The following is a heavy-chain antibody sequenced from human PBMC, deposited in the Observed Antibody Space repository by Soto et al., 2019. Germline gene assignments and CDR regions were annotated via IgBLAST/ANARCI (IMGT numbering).Heavy chain of an antibody. V-gene: IGHV3-11*01. CDR3: ARGFGVVIFFNDY. CDR2: ISSSGSTI. J-gene: IGHJ4*02. D-gene: IGHD3-3*01. CDR1: GFTFSDYY. Sequence: LRLSCAASGFTFSDYYMSWIRQAPGEGLEWVSYISSSGSTIYYADSVKGRFTISRDNAKNSLYLQMNSLRAEDTAVYYCARGFGVVIFFNDYWGQGTLVTVSS.